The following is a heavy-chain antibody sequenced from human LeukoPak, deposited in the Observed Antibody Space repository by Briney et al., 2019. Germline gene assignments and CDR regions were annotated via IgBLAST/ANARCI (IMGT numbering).Heavy chain of an antibody. CDR3: ASLGGGRYYMARGWFDP. CDR1: GGSISSSSYY. V-gene: IGHV4-39*01. Sequence: SETLSLTCTVSGGSISSSSYYWGWIRQPPGKGLEWIGSIYYSGSNYYNPSLKSRVTISVDTSKNQFSLKLSSVTAADTAVFYCASLGGGRYYMARGWFDPWGQGTLVTVSS. J-gene: IGHJ5*02. D-gene: IGHD1-26*01. CDR2: IYYSGSN.